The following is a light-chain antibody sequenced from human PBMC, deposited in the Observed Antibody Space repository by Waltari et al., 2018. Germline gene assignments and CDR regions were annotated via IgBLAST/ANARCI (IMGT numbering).Light chain of an antibody. V-gene: IGLV2-23*01. CDR3: CSYAGSSTFYV. CDR2: EGS. Sequence: QSALTQPASVSGSPGQSITLSCTGPSSDVGSYNLVSWYQQYPGKAPKLMIYEGSKRPSGVSNRFSGSKSGNTASLTISGLQAEDEADYYCCSYAGSSTFYVFGTGTKVTVL. CDR1: SSDVGSYNL. J-gene: IGLJ1*01.